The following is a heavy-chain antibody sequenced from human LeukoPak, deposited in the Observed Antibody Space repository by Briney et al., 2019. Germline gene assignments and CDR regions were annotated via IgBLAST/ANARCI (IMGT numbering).Heavy chain of an antibody. Sequence: GGSLRLSCAASGFTFSSYDRAWVRQAPGKGLDWLSAINGGGTDTYNADSVKGRFTISRDNPKNTRYLQMNSLRAEDTAVYYCAKGSSSGWPYYFDKWGQGALVTVSS. V-gene: IGHV3-23*01. CDR1: GFTFSSYD. J-gene: IGHJ4*02. D-gene: IGHD6-19*01. CDR2: INGGGTDT. CDR3: AKGSSSGWPYYFDK.